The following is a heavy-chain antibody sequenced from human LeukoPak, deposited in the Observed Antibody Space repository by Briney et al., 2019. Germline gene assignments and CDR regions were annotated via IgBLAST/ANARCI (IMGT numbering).Heavy chain of an antibody. V-gene: IGHV3-48*03. CDR1: GFXFSSYE. CDR3: ARVSGYSGTWYVDY. J-gene: IGHJ4*02. Sequence: PGGSLRLSCAASGFXFSSYEINWVRQAPGKGLQWVSYISSSGSTIYYADLVKGRFTTSRDNSKNTLYLQMNSLRADDTAVYYCARVSGYSGTWYVDYWGQGTLVTVSS. D-gene: IGHD6-13*01. CDR2: ISSSGSTI.